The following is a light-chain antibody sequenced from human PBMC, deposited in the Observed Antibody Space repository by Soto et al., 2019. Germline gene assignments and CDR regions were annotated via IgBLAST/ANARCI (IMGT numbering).Light chain of an antibody. V-gene: IGKV1-5*01. CDR2: DVS. CDR3: QQYNSYSLT. CDR1: QTLSSW. Sequence: DIQMTQSPSTLSASVGDRVTITCRASQTLSSWLAWYQQKPGKAPKLLIYDVSNLESGVPSRFSGSGSGTEFTLTISSLQPVDFATYYCQQYNSYSLTFGGGTKVEIK. J-gene: IGKJ4*01.